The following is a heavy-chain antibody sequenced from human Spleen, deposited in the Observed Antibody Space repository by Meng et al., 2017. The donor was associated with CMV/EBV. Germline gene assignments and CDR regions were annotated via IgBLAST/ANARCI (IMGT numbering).Heavy chain of an antibody. V-gene: IGHV3-30-3*01. D-gene: IGHD6-13*01. CDR3: AREVDSSSWYVPGY. CDR2: ISYDGSNK. CDR1: GFTFSSYA. Sequence: GESLKISCAASGFTFSSYAMHWVRQAPGKGLEWVAVISYDGSNKYYADSVKGRFNLPRDNSKNTLYLQMNSLRAEDTAVYYCAREVDSSSWYVPGYWGQGTLVTVSS. J-gene: IGHJ4*02.